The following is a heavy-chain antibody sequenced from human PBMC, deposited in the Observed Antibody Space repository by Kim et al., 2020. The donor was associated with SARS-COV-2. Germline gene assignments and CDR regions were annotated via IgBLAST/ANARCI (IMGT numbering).Heavy chain of an antibody. V-gene: IGHV4-34*13. J-gene: IGHJ5*02. D-gene: IGHD6-13*01. CDR3: ARGIAAAGTRLNWFDP. Sequence: SLNRRVTNSVDTSKNQFSLKLSSVTAADTAVYYCARGIAAAGTRLNWFDPWGQGTLVTVSS.